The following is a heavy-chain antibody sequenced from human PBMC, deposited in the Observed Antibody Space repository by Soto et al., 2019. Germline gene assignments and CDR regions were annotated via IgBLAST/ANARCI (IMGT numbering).Heavy chain of an antibody. CDR2: TNPNSGGT. V-gene: IGHV1-2*04. CDR3: ARASGYYPYGMDV. CDR1: GYTFTGYY. D-gene: IGHD3-3*01. Sequence: ASVKVSCKASGYTFTGYYMHWVRQAPGQGLEWMGWTNPNSGGTNYAQKFQGWVTMTRDTSISTAYMELSRLRSDDTAAYYCARASGYYPYGMDVWGQGTTVTVSS. J-gene: IGHJ6*02.